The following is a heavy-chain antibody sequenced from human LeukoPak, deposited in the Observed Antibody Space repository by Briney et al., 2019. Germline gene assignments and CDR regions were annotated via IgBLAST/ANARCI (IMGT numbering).Heavy chain of an antibody. Sequence: PGGSLRLSCAASGFTFSSYSMNWVRQAPGKGLGWVSSISSSSSYIYYADSVKGRFTISRDNAKNSLYLQMNSLRAEDTAVYYCARERKVVPAAKDAFDIWGQGTMVTVSS. D-gene: IGHD2-2*01. J-gene: IGHJ3*02. CDR1: GFTFSSYS. CDR2: ISSSSSYI. V-gene: IGHV3-21*01. CDR3: ARERKVVPAAKDAFDI.